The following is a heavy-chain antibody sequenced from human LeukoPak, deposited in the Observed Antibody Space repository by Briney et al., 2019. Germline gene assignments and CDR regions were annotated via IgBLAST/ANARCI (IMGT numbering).Heavy chain of an antibody. Sequence: SETLSLTCAVYGGSFSGYYWSWIRQPPGKGLEWIGEINHSGSTNYNPSLKSRVTISVDTSKNQFSLKLSSVTAADTAVYYCARDNITPLGFDYWGQGTLVTVSS. CDR3: ARDNITPLGFDY. V-gene: IGHV4-34*01. J-gene: IGHJ4*02. CDR1: GGSFSGYY. CDR2: INHSGST. D-gene: IGHD3-3*01.